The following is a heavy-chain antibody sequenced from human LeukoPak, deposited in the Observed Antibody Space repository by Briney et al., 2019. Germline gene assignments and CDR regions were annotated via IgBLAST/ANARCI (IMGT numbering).Heavy chain of an antibody. CDR1: GTSFTTNA. CDR3: AREKNQQWVDCLQY. J-gene: IGHJ4*02. V-gene: IGHV1-3*04. Sequence: ASVKVSCKASGTSFTTNAMHWVRQAPGQRLEWMGWINTDNGNTHYLQKFQGRVTITRDTSASTTYMELSSLPSEDTAVYYCAREKNQQWVDCLQYWGQGTLVTVSS. D-gene: IGHD1-26*01. CDR2: INTDNGNT.